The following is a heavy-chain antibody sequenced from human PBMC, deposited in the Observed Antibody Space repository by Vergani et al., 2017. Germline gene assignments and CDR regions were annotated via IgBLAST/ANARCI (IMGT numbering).Heavy chain of an antibody. D-gene: IGHD5-18*01. CDR2: IYYSGST. J-gene: IGHJ2*01. Sequence: QVQLQESGPGLVKPSQTLSLTCTVSGGSISSGDYYWSWIRQPPGKGLEWIGYIYYSGSTYYNPSLKSRVTISVDTSKNQFSRKLSSVTAADTAVYYCARIPARGPRTSIQLWCNWYFDLWGRGTLVTVSS. CDR3: ARIPARGPRTSIQLWCNWYFDL. V-gene: IGHV4-30-4*08. CDR1: GGSISSGDYY.